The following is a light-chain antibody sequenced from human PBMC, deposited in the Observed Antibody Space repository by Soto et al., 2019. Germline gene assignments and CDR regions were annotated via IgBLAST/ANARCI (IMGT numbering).Light chain of an antibody. J-gene: IGLJ3*02. CDR3: YSNAGSNNWV. CDR1: SSDVGSYNY. Sequence: QSALTQPPSVSGSPGQSVTISCTGTSSDVGSYNYVSWYQQHPGKAPKLMIYDVSKRPSGVPDRFSGSKSGNTASLTVSGLQDEDEADYYCYSNAGSNNWVFGGGTKLTVL. V-gene: IGLV2-8*01. CDR2: DVS.